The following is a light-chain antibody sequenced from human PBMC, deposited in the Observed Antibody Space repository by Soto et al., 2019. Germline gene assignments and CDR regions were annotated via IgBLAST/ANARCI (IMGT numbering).Light chain of an antibody. V-gene: IGKV1-5*03. CDR1: QSISTW. CDR2: QAS. J-gene: IGKJ3*01. Sequence: DIQMTQSPSTLSASIGDRVTITCRASQSISTWLAWYQQKPGKAPNLLIYQASSLQGGVPSRFSGSGSGTEFSLTINSLQPDDLATYYCQQYNSYPPTFGPGTKVDVK. CDR3: QQYNSYPPT.